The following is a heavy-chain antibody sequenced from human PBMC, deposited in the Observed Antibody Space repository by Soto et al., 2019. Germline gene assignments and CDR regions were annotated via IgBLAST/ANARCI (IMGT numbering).Heavy chain of an antibody. J-gene: IGHJ4*02. V-gene: IGHV6-1*01. D-gene: IGHD6-19*01. CDR3: ARGSYYSGWV. Sequence: SQTLSLTCAISGDSVSSTSAAWSWIRQSPSRGLEWLGRTYYRSKWYSDYAVSVKSRITIDPDTSKNQFSLQLNSVTPEDTAVYYCARGSYYSGWVWGQGTLVTVSA. CDR2: TYYRSKWYS. CDR1: GDSVSSTSAA.